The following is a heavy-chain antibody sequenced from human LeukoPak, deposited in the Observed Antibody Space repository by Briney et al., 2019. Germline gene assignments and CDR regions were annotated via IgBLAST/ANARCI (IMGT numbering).Heavy chain of an antibody. Sequence: PGGSLRLSCAASGFTFSSYSMNWVRQAPGKGLEWVSYISSSSSTIYYADSVKGRFTISRDNAKNSLYLQMNSLRAEDTAVYYCARDHCSSTSCYYYYGMDVWGQGTTVTVSS. V-gene: IGHV3-48*01. CDR3: ARDHCSSTSCYYYYGMDV. CDR1: GFTFSSYS. J-gene: IGHJ6*02. CDR2: ISSSSSTI. D-gene: IGHD2-2*01.